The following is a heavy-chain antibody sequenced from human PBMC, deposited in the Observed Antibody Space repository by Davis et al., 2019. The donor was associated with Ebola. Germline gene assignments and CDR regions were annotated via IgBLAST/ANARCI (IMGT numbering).Heavy chain of an antibody. CDR1: GGSFSGYY. D-gene: IGHD2-15*01. CDR3: ARGRGGYCSGGSCYRGNWFDP. J-gene: IGHJ5*02. CDR2: INHSGST. Sequence: MPSETLSLTCAVYGGSFSGYYWSWIRQPPGKGLEWIGEINHSGSTNYNPSLKSRVTISVDTSKNQFSLKLSSVTAADTAVYYCARGRGGYCSGGSCYRGNWFDPWGQGTLVTVSS. V-gene: IGHV4-34*01.